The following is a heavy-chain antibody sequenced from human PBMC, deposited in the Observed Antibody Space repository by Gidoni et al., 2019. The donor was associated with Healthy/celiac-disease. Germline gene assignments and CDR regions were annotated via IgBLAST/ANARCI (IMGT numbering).Heavy chain of an antibody. V-gene: IGHV3-33*01. CDR2: IWYDGSNK. J-gene: IGHJ6*02. D-gene: IGHD3-22*01. Sequence: QVPGKGLEWVAVIWYDGSNKYYADSVKGRFTISRDNSKNTLYLQMNSLRAEDTAVYYCARRAVVDTGDPRIIDVWGQGTTVTVSS. CDR3: ARRAVVDTGDPRIIDV.